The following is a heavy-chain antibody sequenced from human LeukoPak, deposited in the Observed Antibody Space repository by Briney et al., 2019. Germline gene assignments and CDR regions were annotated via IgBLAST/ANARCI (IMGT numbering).Heavy chain of an antibody. V-gene: IGHV1-18*01. CDR3: ARDRSSGFDY. J-gene: IGHJ4*02. D-gene: IGHD6-19*01. CDR2: ISAYNGNT. Sequence: ASVKVSCKSSGYTFNLYGVSWVRQAPGQGLEWMGWISAYNGNTNYAQKLQGRVTMTTDTSTSTAYMELRSLRSDDTAVYYCARDRSSGFDYWGQGTLVTVSS. CDR1: GYTFNLYG.